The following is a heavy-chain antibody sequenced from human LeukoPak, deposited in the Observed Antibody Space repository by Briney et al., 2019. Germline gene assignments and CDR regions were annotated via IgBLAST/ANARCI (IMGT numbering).Heavy chain of an antibody. Sequence: GGSPRLSCAASGFTFSSYAMSWVRQAPGKGLEWVSAISGSGGSTYYADSVKGRFTISRDNSKNTLYLQMNSLRAEDTAVYYCGSSVVAAIDYWGQGTLVTVSS. CDR2: ISGSGGST. CDR3: GSSVVAAIDY. V-gene: IGHV3-23*01. D-gene: IGHD2-15*01. J-gene: IGHJ4*02. CDR1: GFTFSSYA.